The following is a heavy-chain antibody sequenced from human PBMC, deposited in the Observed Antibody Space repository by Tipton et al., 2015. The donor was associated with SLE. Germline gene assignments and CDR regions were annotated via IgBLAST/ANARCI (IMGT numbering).Heavy chain of an antibody. CDR3: STDPGGGDY. V-gene: IGHV3-23*01. Sequence: SLRLSCAASGFTFSNYGMNWVRQAPGQGLEWVSGVSVIGGTTYYADSVRCRFTISRDNPKNTLYLQMNSLRVDDTAVYYCSTDPGGGDYWGQGTLVTVSS. CDR2: VSVIGGTT. CDR1: GFTFSNYG. J-gene: IGHJ4*02. D-gene: IGHD1-1*01.